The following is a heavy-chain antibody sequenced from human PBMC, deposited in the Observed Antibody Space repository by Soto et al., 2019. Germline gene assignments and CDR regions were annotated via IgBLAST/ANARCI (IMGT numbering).Heavy chain of an antibody. D-gene: IGHD2-15*01. V-gene: IGHV1-69*13. CDR3: ARDYGGNALLDYYGMDV. CDR1: GGTFSSYA. J-gene: IGHJ6*02. Sequence: ALVKVSCKASGGTFSSYAISWVRQAPGQGLEWMGGIIPIFGTASYAQKFQGRVTITADESTSTAYMELSSLRSEDTAVYYCARDYGGNALLDYYGMDVWGQGTTVTVSS. CDR2: IIPIFGTA.